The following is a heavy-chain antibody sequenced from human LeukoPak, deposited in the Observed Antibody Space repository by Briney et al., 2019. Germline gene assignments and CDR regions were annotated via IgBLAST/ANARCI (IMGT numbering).Heavy chain of an antibody. CDR3: ARGGSSWYYFDY. CDR2: ISSSSSYI. Sequence: GGSLRLSCAASGFTFSSYSMTWVRQAPGKGLEWVSSISSSSSYIYYADSVKGRFTISRDNAKNSLYLQMNSLRAEDTAVYYCARGGSSWYYFDYWGQGTLVTVSS. CDR1: GFTFSSYS. D-gene: IGHD6-13*01. J-gene: IGHJ4*02. V-gene: IGHV3-21*01.